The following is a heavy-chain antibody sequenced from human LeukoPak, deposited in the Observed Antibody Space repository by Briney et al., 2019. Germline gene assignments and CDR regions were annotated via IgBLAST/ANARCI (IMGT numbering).Heavy chain of an antibody. CDR2: INPDIGGT. V-gene: IGHV1-2*02. D-gene: IGHD3-10*01. J-gene: IGHJ4*02. CDR3: ARDQNYYGSGSYYNVDY. CDR1: GYTFTGYY. Sequence: ASVKVSCKASGYTFTGYYIHWVRQAPGQGLEWMGWINPDIGGTDYAQKFQGRVTMTRDTSICTAYMELSRLTSDGTAVYYCARDQNYYGSGSYYNVDYWGQGTLVTVSS.